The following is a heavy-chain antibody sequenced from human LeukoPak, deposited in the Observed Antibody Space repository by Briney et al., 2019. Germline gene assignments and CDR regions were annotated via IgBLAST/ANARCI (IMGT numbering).Heavy chain of an antibody. Sequence: GRSLRLSCAASGFTLSSYGMHWVRQAPGKGLEWVAVIWYDGSNKYYADSVKGRFTISRDNSKNTLYLQMNSLRAEDSAVYYCARESGHVVAATGHYFDYWGQGTLVTVSS. CDR1: GFTLSSYG. J-gene: IGHJ4*02. CDR3: ARESGHVVAATGHYFDY. D-gene: IGHD2-15*01. V-gene: IGHV3-33*01. CDR2: IWYDGSNK.